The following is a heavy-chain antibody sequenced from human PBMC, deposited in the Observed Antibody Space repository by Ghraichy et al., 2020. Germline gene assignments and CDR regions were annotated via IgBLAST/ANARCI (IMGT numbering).Heavy chain of an antibody. D-gene: IGHD3-16*01. V-gene: IGHV3-30*18. CDR1: GFRFSDFG. J-gene: IGHJ6*02. CDR3: AKGGGYYYYFGIDV. CDR2: ISYDGSIK. Sequence: GESLNISCAASGFRFSDFGMHWVRQAPGKGLEWVGIISYDGSIKYYVDSVRCRFTIARDNSKNTLYLQMDSLRTEDTAVYYCAKGGGYYYYFGIDVWGQGTTVTVSS.